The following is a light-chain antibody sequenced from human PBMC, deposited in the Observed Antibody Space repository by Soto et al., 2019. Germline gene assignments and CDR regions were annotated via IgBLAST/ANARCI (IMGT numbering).Light chain of an antibody. CDR1: QSMSNRY. Sequence: DIVLTQSPGTLSLSPGERATLSCRASQSMSNRYLAWYHQKPGQAPRLLLYGTSNRATGIPDRFSGSGSGTDFTLTISRLEPEDFALYYCQQYTSSPPMSTFGQGTRLEI. CDR2: GTS. J-gene: IGKJ2*01. CDR3: QQYTSSPPMST. V-gene: IGKV3-20*01.